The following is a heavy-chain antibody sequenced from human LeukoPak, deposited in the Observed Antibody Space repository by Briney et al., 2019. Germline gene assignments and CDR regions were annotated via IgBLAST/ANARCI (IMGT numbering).Heavy chain of an antibody. CDR1: GITLSNYG. D-gene: IGHD3-22*01. J-gene: IGHJ4*02. Sequence: QPGGSLRLSCAVSGITLSNYGMSWVRQAPGKGLEWVAGISDSGGRTKYADSVKGRFTISRDNPKNTLDLQMNSLRPEDTAVYFCAKRGVVIRVILVGFHKEAFYFDSWGQGVLVTVSS. CDR2: ISDSGGRT. CDR3: AKRGVVIRVILVGFHKEAFYFDS. V-gene: IGHV3-23*01.